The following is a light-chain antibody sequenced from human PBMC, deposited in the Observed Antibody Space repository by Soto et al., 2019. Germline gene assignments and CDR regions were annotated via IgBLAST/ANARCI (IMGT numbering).Light chain of an antibody. CDR2: EVS. J-gene: IGLJ1*01. CDR1: SSDVGGYNY. Sequence: QSVLTQPASVSGSPGQPITISCTGTSSDVGGYNYVSWYQQHPGKAPKLMIYEVSNRPSGVSNRFSGSKSGNTASLTISGLQAEDEADYYCSSYTSSGTLYVFGTGTKVTVL. V-gene: IGLV2-14*01. CDR3: SSYTSSGTLYV.